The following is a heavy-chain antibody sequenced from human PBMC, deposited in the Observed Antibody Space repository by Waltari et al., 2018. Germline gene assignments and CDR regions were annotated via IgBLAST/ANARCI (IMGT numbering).Heavy chain of an antibody. V-gene: IGHV1-2*06. CDR2: INPNTGDT. Sequence: QVQLVQSGAEVKKPGASVKVSCKASGYTFTGYYMHWVRQAPGQGLEWMGRINPNTGDTNYAHKFQGRVTMTRDTSISTAYMELSRLRSDDTAVYYCARVQGSYFDYWGQGTLVTVSS. CDR3: ARVQGSYFDY. CDR1: GYTFTGYY. J-gene: IGHJ4*02. D-gene: IGHD3-10*01.